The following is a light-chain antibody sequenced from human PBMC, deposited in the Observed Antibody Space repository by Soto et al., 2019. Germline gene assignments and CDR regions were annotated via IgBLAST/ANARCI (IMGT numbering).Light chain of an antibody. CDR1: SSDVGGYNY. J-gene: IGLJ2*01. Sequence: QSALTQPASVSGSPGQSITISCTGTSSDVGGYNYVSWYQQHPGKAPKLMIYDVSNRPSGVSNRFSGSKSGNTASLTISGLQAEDEADYYCSSYTRSSPLVFVGGTQLNVL. V-gene: IGLV2-14*01. CDR3: SSYTRSSPLV. CDR2: DVS.